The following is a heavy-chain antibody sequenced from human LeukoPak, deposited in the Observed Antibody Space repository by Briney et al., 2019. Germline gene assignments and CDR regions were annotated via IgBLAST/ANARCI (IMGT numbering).Heavy chain of an antibody. D-gene: IGHD6-13*01. J-gene: IGHJ4*02. CDR2: IYYSGST. CDR1: GGSISSYY. CDR3: ARVTGYRIEDYFDY. Sequence: SETLSLTCTVSGGSISSYYWSWTRQPPGKGLEWIGYIYYSGSTNYNPSLKSRVTISVETSKNEFSLKLRSVTAADTAVYYCARVTGYRIEDYFDYWGQGTLVTVSS. V-gene: IGHV4-59*01.